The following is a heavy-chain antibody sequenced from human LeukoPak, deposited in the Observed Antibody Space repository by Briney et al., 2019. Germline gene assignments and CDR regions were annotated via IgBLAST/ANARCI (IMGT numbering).Heavy chain of an antibody. V-gene: IGHV3-23*01. CDR1: GCAFSSYA. CDR2: ISGSGGST. Sequence: GGSLRLSCATSGCAFSSYAMSWVRQAPGKGLEWVSAISGSGGSTYYADSVKGRFTISRDNSKNTLYLQMNSLRAEDTAVYYCAKVGVADPHYWGQGTLVTVSS. J-gene: IGHJ4*02. CDR3: AKVGVADPHY. D-gene: IGHD3-16*01.